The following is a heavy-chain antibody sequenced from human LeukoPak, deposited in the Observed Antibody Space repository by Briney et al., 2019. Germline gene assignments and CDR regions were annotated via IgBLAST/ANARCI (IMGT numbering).Heavy chain of an antibody. V-gene: IGHV4-30-4*01. CDR3: ARRTGNTLSIWFDP. Sequence: SQTLSLTCTVSGGSISSGDYYWSWIRQPPGKGLEWIGYIYYSGSTYYNPSLKSRVTISVDTSKNQFSLKLSSVTAADTAVYYCARRTGNTLSIWFDPRGPGNLVTVSS. CDR1: GGSISSGDYY. CDR2: IYYSGST. D-gene: IGHD1-7*01. J-gene: IGHJ5*02.